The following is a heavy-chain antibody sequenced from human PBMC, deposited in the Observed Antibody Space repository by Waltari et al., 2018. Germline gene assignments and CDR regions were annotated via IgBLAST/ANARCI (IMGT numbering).Heavy chain of an antibody. J-gene: IGHJ4*02. CDR2: IYHSGST. D-gene: IGHD3-10*01. Sequence: QVQLQESGPGLVKPSQTLSLTCTVSGGSISSGGYYWSWIRQHPGKGLEWIGYIYHSGSTYYNPSLKSRVTISVDRSKNQFSLKLSSVTAADTAMYYCARGGVLLWFGELYPPDYWGQGTLVTVSS. CDR1: GGSISSGGYY. V-gene: IGHV4-31*03. CDR3: ARGGVLLWFGELYPPDY.